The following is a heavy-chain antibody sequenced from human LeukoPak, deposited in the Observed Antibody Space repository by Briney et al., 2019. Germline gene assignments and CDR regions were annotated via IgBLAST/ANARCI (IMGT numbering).Heavy chain of an antibody. V-gene: IGHV1-69*05. D-gene: IGHD6-13*01. CDR3: ARGPLSAGYSSSWYSRYYYYMDV. J-gene: IGHJ6*03. CDR2: IIPIFGTA. CDR1: GGTFSSYA. Sequence: SVKVSCKASGGTFSSYAISWVRQAPGQGLEWMGGIIPIFGTANYAQKFQGRVTITTDESTSTAYMELSSLRSEDTAVYYCARGPLSAGYSSSWYSRYYYYMDVWGKGTTVTVSS.